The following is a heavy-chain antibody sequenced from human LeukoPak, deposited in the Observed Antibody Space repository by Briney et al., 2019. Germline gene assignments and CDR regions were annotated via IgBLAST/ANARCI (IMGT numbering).Heavy chain of an antibody. J-gene: IGHJ5*02. Sequence: SVKASCKASGGTFSSYAICWVRQAPGQGLEWMGGIIPIFGTANYAQKFQGRVTITADESTSTAYMELSSLRSEDTAVYYCARDRIQFSLSWFDPWGQGTLVTVSS. CDR3: ARDRIQFSLSWFDP. CDR2: IIPIFGTA. D-gene: IGHD5-18*01. V-gene: IGHV1-69*01. CDR1: GGTFSSYA.